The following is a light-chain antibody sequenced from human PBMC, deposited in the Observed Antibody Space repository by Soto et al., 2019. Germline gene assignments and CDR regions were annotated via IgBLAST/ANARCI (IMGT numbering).Light chain of an antibody. CDR1: QSVSSN. J-gene: IGKJ1*01. V-gene: IGKV3-20*01. CDR3: QQYAGSPRT. Sequence: TVITQSPATLSVSPGERATLSCRASQSVSSNLAWYQQKPGQAPRLLIYGASSRATGIPDRFSGSGSGTDFTLTISRLEPEDFAVYYCQQYAGSPRTFGQGAKVDI. CDR2: GAS.